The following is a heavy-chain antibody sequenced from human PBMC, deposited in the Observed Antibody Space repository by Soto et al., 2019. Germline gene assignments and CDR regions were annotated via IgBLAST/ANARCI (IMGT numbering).Heavy chain of an antibody. V-gene: IGHV5-51*01. CDR1: GYSFATHW. J-gene: IGHJ4*02. Sequence: GESLKISCKGSGYSFATHWIGWVRQMPGRGLEWMGIIYPGDSDTRYSPSFQGHVTMSSDKSNSIALLEWSSLKASDNAMYYCARLGVGEPAAYWGQGTLVTVSS. CDR2: IYPGDSDT. CDR3: ARLGVGEPAAY. D-gene: IGHD2-2*01.